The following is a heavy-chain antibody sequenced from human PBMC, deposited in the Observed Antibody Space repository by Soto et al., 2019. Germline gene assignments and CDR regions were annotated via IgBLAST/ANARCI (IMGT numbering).Heavy chain of an antibody. J-gene: IGHJ5*02. V-gene: IGHV3-49*03. Sequence: GGSLRLSCTASGFTFGDYAMSWFRQAPGKGLEWVSFIRSKNYGGTTEYAAPVKGRFTISRDDSKSIAYLQMNSLRTEDIGVYYCTRFGIVTTDWFDPWGQGTLVTVSS. CDR1: GFTFGDYA. CDR2: IRSKNYGGTT. D-gene: IGHD4-4*01. CDR3: TRFGIVTTDWFDP.